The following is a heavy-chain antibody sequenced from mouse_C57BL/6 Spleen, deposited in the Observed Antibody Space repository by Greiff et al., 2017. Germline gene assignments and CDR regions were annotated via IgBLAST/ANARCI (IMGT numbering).Heavy chain of an antibody. CDR2: IYPRDGST. J-gene: IGHJ4*01. CDR3: ARVPYYYGSPPGAMDY. D-gene: IGHD1-1*01. CDR1: GYTFTDHT. V-gene: IGHV1-78*01. Sequence: VQLQQSDAELVKPGASVKISCKVSGYTFTDHTIHWMKQRPEQGLEWIGYIYPRDGSTKYNEKFKGKATLTADKSSSTAYMQLNSLTSEDSAVYFCARVPYYYGSPPGAMDYWGQGTSVTVSS.